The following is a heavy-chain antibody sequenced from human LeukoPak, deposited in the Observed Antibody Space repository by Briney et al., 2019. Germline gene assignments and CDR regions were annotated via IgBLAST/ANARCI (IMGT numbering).Heavy chain of an antibody. CDR2: IIPIFGTA. CDR1: GGTFSSYA. CDR3: ARVYCSSTSCYNWASLDYYYYMDV. D-gene: IGHD2-2*02. V-gene: IGHV1-69*05. J-gene: IGHJ6*03. Sequence: SVKVSCKASGGTFSSYAISWVRQAPGQGLEWMGGIIPIFGTANYAQKFQGRVTITTDESTSTAYMELSSLRSEDTAVYYCARVYCSSTSCYNWASLDYYYYMDVWGKGTTVTVSS.